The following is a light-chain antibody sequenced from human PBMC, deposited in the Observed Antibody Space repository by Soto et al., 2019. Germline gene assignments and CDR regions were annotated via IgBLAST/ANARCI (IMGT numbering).Light chain of an antibody. Sequence: EVVLTHSPGTLSLSPGERATLSCRASQSVSSNYLAWCQQKPGQAPRLLIYGASSRATGIPDRFSGSGSGTDFTLTISRLEPEDFALYYCQQYGSSPWTFGQGTKVEIK. CDR2: GAS. V-gene: IGKV3-20*01. CDR1: QSVSSNY. CDR3: QQYGSSPWT. J-gene: IGKJ1*01.